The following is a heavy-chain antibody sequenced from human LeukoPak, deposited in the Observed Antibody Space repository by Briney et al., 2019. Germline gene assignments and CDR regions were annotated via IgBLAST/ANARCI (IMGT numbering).Heavy chain of an antibody. CDR2: IKHDGSEK. J-gene: IGHJ4*02. Sequence: PGGSLRLSCAASGFTFSSYWMSWVRQAPGKGLEWVANIKHDGSEKYYVDSVRGRFTTSRDNAKNSLSLQVNFLRVNDTAVYYCARAGLHGVKSAVRYHFDYWGQGTLVTVSS. CDR3: ARAGLHGVKSAVRYHFDY. CDR1: GFTFSSYW. D-gene: IGHD4-11*01. V-gene: IGHV3-7*01.